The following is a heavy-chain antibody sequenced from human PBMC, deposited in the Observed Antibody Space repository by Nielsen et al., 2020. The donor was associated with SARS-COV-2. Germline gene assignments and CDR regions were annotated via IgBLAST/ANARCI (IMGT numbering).Heavy chain of an antibody. V-gene: IGHV3-7*01. CDR1: QFPFSTYG. D-gene: IGHD2-8*01. CDR3: ARDRDIVLMVYAPGSLGMDV. Sequence: GESLKISCTASQFPFSTYGMHWVRQAPGKGLEWVANIKQDGSEKYYVDSVKGRFTISRDNAKNSLYLQMNSLRAEDTAVYYCARDRDIVLMVYAPGSLGMDVWGQGTTVTVSS. J-gene: IGHJ6*02. CDR2: IKQDGSEK.